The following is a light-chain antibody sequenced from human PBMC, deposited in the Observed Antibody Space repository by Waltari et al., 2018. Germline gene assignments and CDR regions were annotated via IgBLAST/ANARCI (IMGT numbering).Light chain of an antibody. J-gene: IGKJ4*01. CDR1: QSVLYSSNSKNY. CDR2: WAS. CDR3: QQYYSTPLT. V-gene: IGKV4-1*01. Sequence: DIVMTQSPDSLAVSLGERATINCKSSQSVLYSSNSKNYLSWYQQKPGQPPKLLISWASTREAGVPDRFRGSGSGTDFTLTISSLQAEDVAVYYCQQYYSTPLTFGGGTKVEIK.